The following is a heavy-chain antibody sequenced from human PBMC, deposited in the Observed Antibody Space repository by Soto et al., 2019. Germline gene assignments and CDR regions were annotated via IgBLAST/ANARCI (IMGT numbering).Heavy chain of an antibody. CDR3: VREGTETLRDWFDP. J-gene: IGHJ5*02. Sequence: SETLSLTCAVSGASISGYYWSWIRKSAGKGLEWIGRIYATGTTDYNPSLKSRVMMSVDTSKKQFSLRLRSVTAADTAVYYCVREGTETLRDWFDPWGQGISVTVSS. V-gene: IGHV4-4*07. CDR1: GASISGYY. CDR2: IYATGTT. D-gene: IGHD1-1*01.